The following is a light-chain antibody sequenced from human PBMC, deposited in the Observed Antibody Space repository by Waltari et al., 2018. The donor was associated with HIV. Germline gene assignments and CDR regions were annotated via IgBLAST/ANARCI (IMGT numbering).Light chain of an antibody. Sequence: QSELTQSPSASGTPGQRVTISCSGRRSHIGTNYVNWYQQLPGTAPKLLIYSNSQRPSGVPDRFSGSKSGTSASLAITGLQSEDEADYYCAAWDDSLNGHVVFGGGTKLTVL. J-gene: IGLJ2*01. CDR2: SNS. V-gene: IGLV1-44*01. CDR1: RSHIGTNY. CDR3: AAWDDSLNGHVV.